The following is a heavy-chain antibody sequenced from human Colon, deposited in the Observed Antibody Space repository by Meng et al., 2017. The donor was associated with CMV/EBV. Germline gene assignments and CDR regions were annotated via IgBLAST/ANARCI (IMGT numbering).Heavy chain of an antibody. CDR1: GYTFTGYY. CDR2: INPNSGGT. V-gene: IGHV1-2*02. Sequence: ASVKVSCQASGYTFTGYYMHWVRQAPGQGLEWMGWINPNSGGTNYAQKFQGRVTMTGNTSISTAYMELSRLRSDDTAVYYRARGRNWGEGNEIDYWGQGTLVTVSS. D-gene: IGHD7-27*01. J-gene: IGHJ4*02. CDR3: ARGRNWGEGNEIDY.